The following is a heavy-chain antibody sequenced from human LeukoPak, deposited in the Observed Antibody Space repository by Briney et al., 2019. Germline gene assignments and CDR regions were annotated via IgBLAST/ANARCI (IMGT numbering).Heavy chain of an antibody. D-gene: IGHD5-24*01. CDR1: GFTFSGNW. CDR2: INPDGSQK. V-gene: IGHV3-7*01. CDR3: AKLLGTATTYDS. J-gene: IGHJ4*02. Sequence: GGSLRLSCEASGFTFSGNWMSWVRPAPGQGLEWVASINPDGSQKLYVDSVKGRFTISRDNTKSSLYLQMNSRGAEDTAMYYCAKLLGTATTYDSWGQGTRVTVSS.